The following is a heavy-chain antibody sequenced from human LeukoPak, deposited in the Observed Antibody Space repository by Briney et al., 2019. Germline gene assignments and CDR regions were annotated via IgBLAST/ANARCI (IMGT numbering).Heavy chain of an antibody. CDR1: GYTFTGYY. J-gene: IGHJ5*02. CDR2: INPNSGGT. Sequence: GSVKVSCKASGYTFTGYYMHWVRQSPGQGLEWMGWINPNSGGTNYAQKFQGWVTMTRDTSISTAYMELSRLRSDDTAVYYCARQRYCSSTSCPNWFDPWGQGTLVTVSS. D-gene: IGHD2-2*01. V-gene: IGHV1-2*04. CDR3: ARQRYCSSTSCPNWFDP.